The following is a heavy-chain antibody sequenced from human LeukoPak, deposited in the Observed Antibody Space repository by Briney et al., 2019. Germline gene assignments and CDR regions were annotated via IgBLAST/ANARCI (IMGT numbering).Heavy chain of an antibody. CDR2: INPNSGGT. J-gene: IGHJ4*02. Sequence: ASVRVSCKASGYTFSDYYIHWVRQAPGQGPEWMGWINPNSGGTHYAQKFQGRVTMTRDTSISTAYMELSRLRSDDTAVYYCARVGWAAPRVHFDSWGQGTLLTVSS. CDR1: GYTFSDYY. CDR3: ARVGWAAPRVHFDS. V-gene: IGHV1-2*02. D-gene: IGHD6-25*01.